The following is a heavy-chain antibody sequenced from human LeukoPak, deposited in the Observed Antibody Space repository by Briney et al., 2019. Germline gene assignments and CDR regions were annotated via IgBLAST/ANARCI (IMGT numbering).Heavy chain of an antibody. Sequence: GGSLRLSCAASGFTFSNYWMSWVRQAPGKGLEWVANIKQDGSVKYYMDSVKGRFSISRDNAKNSLFLRANSLRAEDTAIYYCARVGYSSSSTDYWGQGTLVTVSS. J-gene: IGHJ4*02. V-gene: IGHV3-7*01. CDR3: ARVGYSSSSTDY. D-gene: IGHD6-6*01. CDR1: GFTFSNYW. CDR2: IKQDGSVK.